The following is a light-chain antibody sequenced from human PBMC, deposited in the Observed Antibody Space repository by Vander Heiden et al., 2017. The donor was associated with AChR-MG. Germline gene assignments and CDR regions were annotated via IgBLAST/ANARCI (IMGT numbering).Light chain of an antibody. V-gene: IGLV2-14*03. CDR2: DVS. CDR1: SSDVSGYVY. Sequence: SALTHPASASASPAQAITFSCTGTSSDVSGYVYVYWYQQHPAKAPKLMIYDVSNRPSGVSNRFSGSKSGNTASLTISGLQAEDEADYYCSSYTSSSTWVFGGGTKLAVL. J-gene: IGLJ3*02. CDR3: SSYTSSSTWV.